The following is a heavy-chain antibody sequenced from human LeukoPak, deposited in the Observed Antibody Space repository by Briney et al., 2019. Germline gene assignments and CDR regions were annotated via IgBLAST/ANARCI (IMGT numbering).Heavy chain of an antibody. Sequence: GGSLRLSCAASGFSFSSSGMHWVRQAPGKGLEWVAVTWYDGSHKYYADSVKGRFTISRDNSKNTMYLQMNSLRVEDTAVYYCARSLMVRGAINWLDPWGQGTLVIVSS. CDR2: TWYDGSHK. CDR3: ARSLMVRGAINWLDP. J-gene: IGHJ5*02. CDR1: GFSFSSSG. V-gene: IGHV3-33*01. D-gene: IGHD3-10*01.